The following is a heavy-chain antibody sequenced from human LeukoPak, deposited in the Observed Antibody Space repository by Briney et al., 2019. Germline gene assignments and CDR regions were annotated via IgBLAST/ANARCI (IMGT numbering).Heavy chain of an antibody. V-gene: IGHV3-7*03. CDR3: ARDSGWEAAIPFDY. D-gene: IGHD2-2*02. J-gene: IGHJ4*02. CDR2: IKQDGSEK. Sequence: GGSLRLSCAASGFTVSSNYMSWVRQAPGKGLEWVANIKQDGSEKYYVDSVKGRFTISRDNAKNSLYLQMNSLRAEDTAVYYCARDSGWEAAIPFDYWGQGTLVTVSS. CDR1: GFTVSSNY.